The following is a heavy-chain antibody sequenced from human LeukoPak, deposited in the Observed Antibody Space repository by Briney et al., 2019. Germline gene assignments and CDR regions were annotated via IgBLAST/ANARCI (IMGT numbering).Heavy chain of an antibody. CDR3: ARDKASGSYEAEFQH. D-gene: IGHD1-26*01. CDR1: GYTFTSYY. CDR2: INPNSGGT. V-gene: IGHV1-2*02. Sequence: PEASVKVSCKASGYTFTSYYIHWVRQAPGQGLEWMGWINPNSGGTNYAQKFQGRVTMTRDTSFSTAYMELSRLRSDDTAVYYCARDKASGSYEAEFQHWGQGTLVTVSS. J-gene: IGHJ1*01.